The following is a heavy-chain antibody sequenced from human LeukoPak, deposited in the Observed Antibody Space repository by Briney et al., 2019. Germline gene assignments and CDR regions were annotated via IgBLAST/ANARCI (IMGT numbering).Heavy chain of an antibody. CDR2: IREDGNEE. J-gene: IGHJ4*02. V-gene: IGHV3-7*01. Sequence: GGSLTLSCAASGFTFSSYWTSWVRQAPGKGLEWVANIREDGNEEYYVDSVKGRFTISRDNAKNSLWLQMNSLRAEDTAVYYCATSTGWRFDYWGQGTLVTVSS. CDR3: ATSTGWRFDY. D-gene: IGHD2-8*02. CDR1: GFTFSSYW.